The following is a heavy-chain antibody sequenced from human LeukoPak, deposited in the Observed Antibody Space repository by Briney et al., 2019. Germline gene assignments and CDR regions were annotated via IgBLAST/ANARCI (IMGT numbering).Heavy chain of an antibody. Sequence: GGSLRLPCAASGFTFSSHWMSWVRLTPGKGLEWVANINQDGSEKYYVDSVKGRFTISRDNAKNSLYLQVNSLRAEDTAVYYCVRDHPAAGLIFDYWGQGTLVTVSS. V-gene: IGHV3-7*03. CDR3: VRDHPAAGLIFDY. J-gene: IGHJ4*02. D-gene: IGHD6-13*01. CDR2: INQDGSEK. CDR1: GFTFSSHW.